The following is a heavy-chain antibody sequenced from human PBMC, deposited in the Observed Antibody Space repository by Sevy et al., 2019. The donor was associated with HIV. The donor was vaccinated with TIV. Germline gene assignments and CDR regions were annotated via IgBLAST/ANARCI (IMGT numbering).Heavy chain of an antibody. CDR1: GFTFSDYY. D-gene: IGHD4-17*01. Sequence: GWSLRLSCAASGFTFSDYYMSWIRQAPGKGLEWLSYISGSDNTIYYADSVKGRFTISRDNAKNSLYLQMNSLRAEDTAVYYCARDHVKDGDLGDYYYYAMDVWGQGTTVTVSS. CDR2: ISGSDNTI. V-gene: IGHV3-11*01. CDR3: ARDHVKDGDLGDYYYYAMDV. J-gene: IGHJ6*02.